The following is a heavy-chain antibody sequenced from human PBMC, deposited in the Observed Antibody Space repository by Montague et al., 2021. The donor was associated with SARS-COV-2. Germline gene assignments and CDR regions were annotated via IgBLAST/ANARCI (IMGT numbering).Heavy chain of an antibody. CDR1: GDSVTSHTAG. D-gene: IGHD2-2*01. V-gene: IGHV6-1*01. Sequence: CAISGDSVTSHTAGWNWIRQSPSIGLEWLGRTYYRSKRHNDFAVSVKSRITINPDTSKNQFSLQLNSVTPEDTSVYYCAREDCSSTSCYPTYFQHWGQGTLVTVSS. J-gene: IGHJ1*01. CDR3: AREDCSSTSCYPTYFQH. CDR2: TYYRSKRHN.